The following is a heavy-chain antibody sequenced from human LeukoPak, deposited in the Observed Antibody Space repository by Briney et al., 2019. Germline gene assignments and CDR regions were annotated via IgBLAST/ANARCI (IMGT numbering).Heavy chain of an antibody. CDR3: ARGVRGVPFDY. Sequence: SETLSLTCIVSGGSISSINYYWSWIRQHPGKGLEWIGYIYYSGSTYYNPSLKSRVTISVDTSKNQFSLKLSSVTAADTAVYYCARGVRGVPFDYWGQGTLVTVSS. J-gene: IGHJ4*02. V-gene: IGHV4-31*03. CDR1: GGSISSINYY. CDR2: IYYSGST. D-gene: IGHD3-10*01.